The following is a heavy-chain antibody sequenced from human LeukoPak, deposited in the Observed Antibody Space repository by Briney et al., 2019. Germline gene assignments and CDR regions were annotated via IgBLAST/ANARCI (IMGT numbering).Heavy chain of an antibody. V-gene: IGHV1-2*02. CDR2: INPNSGGT. Sequence: GASVKVSCKASGYTFTGYYMHWVRQAPGQGLEWMGWINPNSGGTNYGKKFQGSVNMTRDMSTSTVYMELSSLRSEDTAVYYCARNTMVRGVINNWFDPWGQGTLVTVSS. J-gene: IGHJ5*02. CDR1: GYTFTGYY. D-gene: IGHD3-10*01. CDR3: ARNTMVRGVINNWFDP.